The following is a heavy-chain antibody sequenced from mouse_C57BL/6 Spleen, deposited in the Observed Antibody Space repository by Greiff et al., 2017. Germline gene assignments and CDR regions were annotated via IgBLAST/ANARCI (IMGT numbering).Heavy chain of an antibody. D-gene: IGHD6-2*01. V-gene: IGHV14-2*01. CDR2: IDPEDGET. CDR1: GFNIKDYY. Sequence: VQLKQSGAELVKPGASVKLSCTASGFNIKDYYMHWVKQRTEQGLEWIGRIDPEDGETKYAPEFQGKATITADTSSNTAYLQLSSLTSEDTAVYYCAIRSLYAMDYWGQGTSVTVSS. CDR3: AIRSLYAMDY. J-gene: IGHJ4*01.